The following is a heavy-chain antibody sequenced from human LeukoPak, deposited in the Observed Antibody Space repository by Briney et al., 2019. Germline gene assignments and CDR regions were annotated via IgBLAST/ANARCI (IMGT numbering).Heavy chain of an antibody. J-gene: IGHJ4*02. CDR2: ISGSGHYT. CDR1: GFSFIDYY. Sequence: GGSLRLSCAASGFSFIDYYMSWIRQAPGKGLEWVSYISGSGHYTHSGDSVKGRFTISRDNGRNSVTLQMNSLRAEDTAVYYCARGGVNAVTTAVDHWGQGTQVTVSS. CDR3: ARGGVNAVTTAVDH. V-gene: IGHV3-11*05. D-gene: IGHD4-17*01.